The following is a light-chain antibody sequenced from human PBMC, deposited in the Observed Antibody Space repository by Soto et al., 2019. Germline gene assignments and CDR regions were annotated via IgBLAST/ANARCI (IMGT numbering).Light chain of an antibody. CDR2: GAS. Sequence: EIVMTQSPATLSLSPGERATLSCRASQSVSSNLSWYQQKPGQAPRLLLYGASTRATGIPARFSGSWSGTEFPLTISSLQSEDFAYYCWQQYNTWPPTFGPGTKVEIK. J-gene: IGKJ1*01. V-gene: IGKV3D-15*01. CDR1: QSVSSN. CDR3: QQYNTWPPT.